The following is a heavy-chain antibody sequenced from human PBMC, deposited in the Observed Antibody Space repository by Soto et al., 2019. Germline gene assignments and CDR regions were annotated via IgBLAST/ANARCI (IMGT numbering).Heavy chain of an antibody. J-gene: IGHJ4*02. CDR1: GFTFSSYS. V-gene: IGHV3-48*01. D-gene: IGHD6-6*01. CDR2: ISSSSSTI. Sequence: GGSLRLSCAASGFTFSSYSMNWVRQAPGKGLEWVSYISSSSSTIYYADSVKGRFTISRDNAKNSLYLQMNSLRAEDTAVYYCARLGGNSSSFPKRVQWGQGTLVTVSS. CDR3: ARLGGNSSSFPKRVQ.